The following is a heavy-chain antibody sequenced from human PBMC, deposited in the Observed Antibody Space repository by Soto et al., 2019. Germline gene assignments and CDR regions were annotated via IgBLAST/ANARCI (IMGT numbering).Heavy chain of an antibody. CDR2: ISAYNGNT. J-gene: IGHJ4*02. CDR1: GYTFTSYG. D-gene: IGHD6-13*01. CDR3: ARESSSSCHDY. V-gene: IGHV1-18*01. Sequence: QVQLVQSGAEVKKPGASVKVSCKASGYTFTSYGISWVRQAPGQGLEWMGWISAYNGNTNYAQKLQGRVTMTTDTSPSTAYMELRSVRADDTAVYYCARESSSSCHDYWGQGTLVTVSS.